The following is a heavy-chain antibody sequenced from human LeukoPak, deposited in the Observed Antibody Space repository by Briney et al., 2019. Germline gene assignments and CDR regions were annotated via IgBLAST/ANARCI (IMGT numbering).Heavy chain of an antibody. CDR3: ARHWSHSVAQFGRSYWFDP. CDR2: MDTSGHT. CDR1: GGSISGYY. Sequence: SETLSLTCIVSGGSISGYYWSWIRQPAGKGLEWIGHMDTSGHTNYNSSLMSRVTMSVDTSKNQFSLRLTPVTAADTAVYYCARHWSHSVAQFGRSYWFDPWGQGTLVTVSS. J-gene: IGHJ5*02. V-gene: IGHV4-4*07. D-gene: IGHD2-15*01.